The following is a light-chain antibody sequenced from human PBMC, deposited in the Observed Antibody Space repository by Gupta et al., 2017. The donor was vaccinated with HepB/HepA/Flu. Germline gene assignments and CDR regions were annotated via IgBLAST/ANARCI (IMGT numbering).Light chain of an antibody. CDR2: TNN. CDR3: AAWDDSRSGWV. J-gene: IGLJ3*02. CDR1: NSNIGYNF. Sequence: QSVLTPPPSPSRPPGQRVTIACSGSNSNIGYNFVYWYQKLPGTAPKLLIYTNNQRPSGVPDRFSGSKSGTSAALAISGLRAEDEADYYCAAWDDSRSGWVFGGGTKLTVL. V-gene: IGLV1-47*01.